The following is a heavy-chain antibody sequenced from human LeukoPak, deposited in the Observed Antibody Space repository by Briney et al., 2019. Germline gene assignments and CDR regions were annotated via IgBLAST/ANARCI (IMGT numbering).Heavy chain of an antibody. Sequence: PGRSLRLSCAASRFTFSSYGMHWVRQAPGKGLEWVAVIWYDGSKKYYADSVTGRFTISRDNSKNTLYLQMNSLRAEDTAVYYCARAGGVRWGWFDPWGQGTLVTVSS. CDR1: RFTFSSYG. V-gene: IGHV3-33*01. J-gene: IGHJ5*02. CDR2: IWYDGSKK. CDR3: ARAGGVRWGWFDP. D-gene: IGHD3-10*01.